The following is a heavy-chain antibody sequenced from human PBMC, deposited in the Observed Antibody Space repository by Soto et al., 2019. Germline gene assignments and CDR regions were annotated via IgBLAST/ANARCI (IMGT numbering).Heavy chain of an antibody. Sequence: LSLTCTVSGGSISGSSYYWGWIRQPPGKGLEWIGNIYLSGTTYYNPSLKSRVTISYDTSKNQFSLNLRSVTAADTAVYYCARPLGYSSGPSNWFDPWGQGTLVTVSS. D-gene: IGHD6-19*01. CDR3: ARPLGYSSGPSNWFDP. V-gene: IGHV4-39*01. J-gene: IGHJ5*02. CDR1: GGSISGSSYY. CDR2: IYLSGTT.